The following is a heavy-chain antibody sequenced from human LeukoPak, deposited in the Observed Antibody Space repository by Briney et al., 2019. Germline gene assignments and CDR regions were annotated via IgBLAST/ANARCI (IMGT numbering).Heavy chain of an antibody. Sequence: ASVKVSCKASGYTFTNYYMHWVRQAPGQGLEWMGVIDARGGSTTYAQKVQGRFTMTRDTSTNTVYMELRSLNSEDTAVYYCARSHCSWYWFDPWGQGTLVTVSS. V-gene: IGHV1-46*01. J-gene: IGHJ5*02. D-gene: IGHD6-13*01. CDR3: ARSHCSWYWFDP. CDR1: GYTFTNYY. CDR2: IDARGGST.